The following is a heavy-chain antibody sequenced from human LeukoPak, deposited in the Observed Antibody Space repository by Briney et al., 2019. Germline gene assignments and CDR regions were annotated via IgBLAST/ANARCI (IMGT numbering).Heavy chain of an antibody. CDR1: GGTFSSYA. CDR3: ARAPLRYFEPHHPPFDY. CDR2: IIPIFGTA. J-gene: IGHJ4*02. D-gene: IGHD3-9*01. Sequence: SVKVSCKASGGTFSSYAVSWVRQAPGQGLECMGGIIPIFGTANYAQKFQGRVTITTDESTSTAYMELSSLRSEDTAVYYCARAPLRYFEPHHPPFDYWGQGTLVTVSS. V-gene: IGHV1-69*05.